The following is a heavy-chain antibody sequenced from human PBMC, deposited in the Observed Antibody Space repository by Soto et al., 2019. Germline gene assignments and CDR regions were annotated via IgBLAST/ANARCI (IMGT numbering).Heavy chain of an antibody. D-gene: IGHD1-26*01. J-gene: IGHJ4*02. CDR3: ARGLISGSHYSGGWYYFDS. V-gene: IGHV4-61*01. CDR1: GGSVSSGSYY. Sequence: SETLSLTCTVSGGSVSSGSYYWSWIRQPPGKGLEWIGYIYYSGSTNYNPSLKSRVTISVHTSKGQFSLELSSVTAADTAVYYCARGLISGSHYSGGWYYFDSWGQGTQVTVSS. CDR2: IYYSGST.